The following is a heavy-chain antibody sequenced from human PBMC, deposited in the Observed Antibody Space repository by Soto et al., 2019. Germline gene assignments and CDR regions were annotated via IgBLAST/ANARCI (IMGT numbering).Heavy chain of an antibody. V-gene: IGHV1-2*04. CDR1: GYTFTGYY. CDR2: INPNSGGT. J-gene: IGHJ4*02. Sequence: ASVKVSCKASGYTFTGYYMHWVLQAPGQGLEWMGWINPNSGGTNYAQKFQGWVTMTRDTSISTAYMELSRLRSDDTAVYYCARGNYYDSSGHTLFDYWGQGTLVTVSS. D-gene: IGHD3-22*01. CDR3: ARGNYYDSSGHTLFDY.